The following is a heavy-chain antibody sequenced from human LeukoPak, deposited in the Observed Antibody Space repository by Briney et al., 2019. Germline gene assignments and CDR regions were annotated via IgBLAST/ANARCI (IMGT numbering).Heavy chain of an antibody. Sequence: SETLSLTCAVSGGSISSYYWSWIRQPPGKGLEWIGYIYYSGSTNYNPSLKSRVTISVDTSKNQFSLKLSSVTAADTAVYYCASAEQPRPGAFDIWGQGTMVTVSS. J-gene: IGHJ3*02. V-gene: IGHV4-59*01. CDR2: IYYSGST. CDR1: GGSISSYY. CDR3: ASAEQPRPGAFDI. D-gene: IGHD6-13*01.